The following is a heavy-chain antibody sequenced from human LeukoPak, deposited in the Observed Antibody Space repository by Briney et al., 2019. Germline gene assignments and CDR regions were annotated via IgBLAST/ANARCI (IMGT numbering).Heavy chain of an antibody. CDR3: ARLQGGSTAVFDY. V-gene: IGHV4-59*01. D-gene: IGHD1-26*01. CDR1: GGSISGDY. Sequence: SETLSLTCTVSGGSISGDYWSWIRQPPGKGLEWVGYIYYTGSTNYNPSLKSRVTISVDTSKNQFTLKLTSVTAADTAVYYCARLQGGSTAVFDYWGQGTLASVSS. J-gene: IGHJ4*02. CDR2: IYYTGST.